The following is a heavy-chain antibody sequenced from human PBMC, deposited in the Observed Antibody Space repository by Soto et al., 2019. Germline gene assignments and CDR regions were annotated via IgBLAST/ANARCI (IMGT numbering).Heavy chain of an antibody. CDR2: IYYTGST. CDR1: GYSISSSNW. J-gene: IGHJ4*02. CDR3: ARKTTVTTYFDY. Sequence: QVQLQESGPGLVKPSDTLSLTCAVSGYSISSSNWWVWIRQPPGKGLEWSGYIYYTGSTYYNPSLKSRVTMSVDTSKNQFSLKVTSVTAVDTAVYYCARKTTVTTYFDYWGLGTLVTVSS. D-gene: IGHD4-17*01. V-gene: IGHV4-28*01.